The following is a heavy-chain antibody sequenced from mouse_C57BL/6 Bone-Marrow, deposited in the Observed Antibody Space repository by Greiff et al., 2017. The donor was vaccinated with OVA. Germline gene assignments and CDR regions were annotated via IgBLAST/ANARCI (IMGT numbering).Heavy chain of an antibody. V-gene: IGHV1-50*01. CDR3: ARWRDSNYASYYAMDY. CDR1: GYTFTSYW. CDR2: IDPSDSYT. D-gene: IGHD2-5*01. Sequence: QVQLQQSGAELVKPGASVKLSCKASGYTFTSYWMQWVKQRPGQGLEWIGEIDPSDSYTNYNPQFKGKATLTVDTSSSTAYMQLSSLTSEDSAVYYCARWRDSNYASYYAMDYWGQGTSVTVSS. J-gene: IGHJ4*01.